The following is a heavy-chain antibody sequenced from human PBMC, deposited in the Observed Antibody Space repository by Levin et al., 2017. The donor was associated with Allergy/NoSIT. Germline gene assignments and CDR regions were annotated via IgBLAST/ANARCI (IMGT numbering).Heavy chain of an antibody. Sequence: ASVKVSCKASGYTFTGYYVQWVRQAPGQGLQWMGRINPNIGNTNYALNFQGRVTMTWDTSISTAYMELRRLTSDDTAIYYCATGQQLGGWFDPWGQGTLVTVSS. CDR3: ATGQQLGGWFDP. CDR2: INPNIGNT. D-gene: IGHD6-13*01. CDR1: GYTFTGYY. V-gene: IGHV1-2*06. J-gene: IGHJ5*02.